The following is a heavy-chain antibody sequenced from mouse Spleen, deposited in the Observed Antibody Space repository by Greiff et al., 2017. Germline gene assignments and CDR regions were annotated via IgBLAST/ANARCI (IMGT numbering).Heavy chain of an antibody. CDR1: GYTFIEYI. Sequence: VKLVESGAELVKPGVSVKLSCKASGYTFIEYIIHWVKQRSGQGLEWIGWFYPGSGSIKYNEKFKDKATLTADKSSSTVYMELSRLTSEDSAVYFCARHGDGYYFDYWGQGTTLTVSS. D-gene: IGHD2-3*01. V-gene: IGHV1-62-2*01. CDR3: ARHGDGYYFDY. CDR2: FYPGSGSI. J-gene: IGHJ2*01.